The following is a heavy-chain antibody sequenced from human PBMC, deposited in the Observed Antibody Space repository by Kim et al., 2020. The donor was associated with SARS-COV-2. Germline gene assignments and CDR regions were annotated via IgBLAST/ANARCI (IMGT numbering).Heavy chain of an antibody. CDR3: AKFGRRGYSTDY. J-gene: IGHJ4*02. Sequence: PSLQRRVTMSVDTSKNQFSLQLSSVTATVTAVYYCAKFGRRGYSTDYWGQGILVTVSS. D-gene: IGHD2-21*01. V-gene: IGHV4-4*07.